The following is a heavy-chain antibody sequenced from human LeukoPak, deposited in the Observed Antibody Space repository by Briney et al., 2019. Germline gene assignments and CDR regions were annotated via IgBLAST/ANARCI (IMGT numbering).Heavy chain of an antibody. D-gene: IGHD2-8*02. CDR3: ARVRDSANWWGAFDI. CDR2: ISTVNGNS. J-gene: IGHJ3*02. CDR1: GYSFSSCG. V-gene: IGHV1-18*01. Sequence: ASVKVFCKASGYSFSSCGITWVRQVPGQGPEWMGWISTVNGNSRYAQNFQGRVTLTTDTSTDTAHLQLTSLRSDDTAIYYCARVRDSANWWGAFDIWGQGTMVTVSS.